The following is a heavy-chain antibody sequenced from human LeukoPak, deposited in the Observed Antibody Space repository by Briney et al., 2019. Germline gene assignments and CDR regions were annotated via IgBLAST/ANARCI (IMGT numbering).Heavy chain of an antibody. CDR1: GFAVSNNY. CDR2: IYGGGST. D-gene: IGHD5-18*01. V-gene: IGHV3-53*04. Sequence: GGSLRLSCAASGFAVSNNYMSWVRQAPGKGLEWVSIIYGGGSTYYADSVNGRFTISRHNSKNTLFLQMNSLRTEDTAVHYCARGQYSYAHAAHWGQGTLVTVSS. J-gene: IGHJ4*02. CDR3: ARGQYSYAHAAH.